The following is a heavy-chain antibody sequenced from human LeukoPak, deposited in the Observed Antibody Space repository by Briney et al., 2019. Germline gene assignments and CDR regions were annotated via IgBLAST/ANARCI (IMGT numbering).Heavy chain of an antibody. J-gene: IGHJ4*02. Sequence: GASLRLSCAASGFTFTNYAMYWVRQAPGKGLEWVSAVSGRDDSTYYADSVKGRFTISRDTSKNTLYLQMNSLRAEDTAVYYCAKWGDYGILTGYYDPDYWGQGTLVTVSS. CDR3: AKWGDYGILTGYYDPDY. D-gene: IGHD3-9*01. CDR2: VSGRDDST. V-gene: IGHV3-23*01. CDR1: GFTFTNYA.